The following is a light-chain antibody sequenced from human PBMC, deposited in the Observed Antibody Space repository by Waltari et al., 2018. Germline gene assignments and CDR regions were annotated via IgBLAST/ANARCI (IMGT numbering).Light chain of an antibody. CDR3: YQYRNRPRT. V-gene: IGKV3D-15*01. J-gene: IGKJ1*01. Sequence: EIVMTQSPATLSVSPGERATLSCRASQSVGNNLAWYQQKPGQAPRLLIYGAITRDTGIPARFSGSGSGIEFTLIITSLQSEDFAVYYCYQYRNRPRTFGQGTKVEIK. CDR2: GAI. CDR1: QSVGNN.